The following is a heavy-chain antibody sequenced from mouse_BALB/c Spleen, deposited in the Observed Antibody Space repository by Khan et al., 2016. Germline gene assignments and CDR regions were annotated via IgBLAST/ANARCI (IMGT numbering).Heavy chain of an antibody. J-gene: IGHJ2*01. V-gene: IGHV7-3*02. Sequence: GELAGPGGGLVQPGGSLRPSCATSGFTFTDHYMSWVRQPPGKALEWLGFIRNTANGYTTEYSASVKGRFTISRDNPQSILYLQLNTLRAEDSATYYCARGSPSDYWGQGTTLAVSS. CDR1: GFTFTDHY. CDR3: ARGSPSDY. CDR2: IRNTANGYTT.